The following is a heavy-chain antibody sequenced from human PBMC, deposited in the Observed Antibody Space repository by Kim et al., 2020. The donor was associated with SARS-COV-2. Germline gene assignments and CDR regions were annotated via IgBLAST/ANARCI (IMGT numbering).Heavy chain of an antibody. CDR2: IYSGGST. V-gene: IGHV3-66*01. J-gene: IGHJ4*02. CDR1: GFTVSSNY. CDR3: AGTGSGWPHFDY. Sequence: GGSLRLSCAASGFTVSSNYMTWVRQAPGKGLEWVSVIYSGGSTYYAGSVKGRFTISRDNSKNTLYLQMNSLRAEDTAVYHCAGTGSGWPHFDYWGQGTLVTVSS. D-gene: IGHD6-19*01.